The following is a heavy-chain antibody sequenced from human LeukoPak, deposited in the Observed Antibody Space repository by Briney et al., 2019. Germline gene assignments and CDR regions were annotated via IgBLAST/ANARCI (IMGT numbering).Heavy chain of an antibody. J-gene: IGHJ4*02. Sequence: GASVKVSCKASGYTFTSYGISWVRQAPGQGLEWMGWISAYNGNTNYAQKLRGRVTMTTDTSTSTAYMELRSLRSDDTAVYYCARQAYCGGDCYTTPFDYWGQGTLVTVSS. D-gene: IGHD2-21*02. CDR3: ARQAYCGGDCYTTPFDY. V-gene: IGHV1-18*01. CDR2: ISAYNGNT. CDR1: GYTFTSYG.